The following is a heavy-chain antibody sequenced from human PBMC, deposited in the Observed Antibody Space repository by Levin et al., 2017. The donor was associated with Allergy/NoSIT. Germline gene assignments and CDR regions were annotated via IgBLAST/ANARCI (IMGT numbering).Heavy chain of an antibody. J-gene: IGHJ6*02. CDR3: ARDSRPYYDFWSGYYYYGMDV. D-gene: IGHD3-3*01. CDR1: GFTFSSYS. V-gene: IGHV3-21*01. CDR2: ISSSSSYI. Sequence: LSLTCAASGFTFSSYSMNWVRQAPGKGLEWVSSISSSSSYIYYADSVKGRFTISRDNAKNSLYLQMNSLRAEDTAVYYCARDSRPYYDFWSGYYYYGMDVWGQGTTVTVSS.